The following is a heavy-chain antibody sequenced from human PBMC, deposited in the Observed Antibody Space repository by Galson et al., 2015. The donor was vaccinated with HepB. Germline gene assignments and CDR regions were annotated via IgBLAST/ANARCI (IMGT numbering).Heavy chain of an antibody. CDR3: ARGTYDSSGYPSSYYYYHGMDV. D-gene: IGHD3-22*01. Sequence: SLRLSCAASGFTFSSYWMHWVRHAPGKGLVWVSRINTDATTTNYADSVKGRFTISRDNAENTLYLHILSLRAEDTAVYYCARGTYDSSGYPSSYYYYHGMDVWGQGTTVTVSS. J-gene: IGHJ6*02. CDR2: INTDATTT. CDR1: GFTFSSYW. V-gene: IGHV3-74*01.